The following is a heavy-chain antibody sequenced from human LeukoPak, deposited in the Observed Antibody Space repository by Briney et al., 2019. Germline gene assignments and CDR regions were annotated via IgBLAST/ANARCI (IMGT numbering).Heavy chain of an antibody. V-gene: IGHV3-21*01. CDR2: ISSSSSYI. Sequence: GGSLRLSCAASGFTFSSYSMNWVRQAPGKGLEWVSSISSSSSYIYYADSVKGRFTISRDNAKNSLYLQMNSLRAEDTAVYYCARDRGYYYGSGSQTYYYYGMDVWGQGTTVTVSS. D-gene: IGHD3-10*01. CDR1: GFTFSSYS. J-gene: IGHJ6*02. CDR3: ARDRGYYYGSGSQTYYYYGMDV.